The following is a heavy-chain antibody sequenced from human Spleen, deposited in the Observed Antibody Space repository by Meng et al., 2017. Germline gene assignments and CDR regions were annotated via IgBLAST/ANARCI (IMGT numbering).Heavy chain of an antibody. Sequence: GGSLRLSCAASGFTFSDYTMSWVRQAPGKGLEWVSLISWDGGSTYYADSVKGRFTISRDNSKNSLYLQMNSLRAEDTALYYCAKIWGRTVAGTSDAFDIWGQGTMVTVSS. CDR2: ISWDGGST. CDR3: AKIWGRTVAGTSDAFDI. CDR1: GFTFSDYT. V-gene: IGHV3-43D*04. D-gene: IGHD6-19*01. J-gene: IGHJ3*02.